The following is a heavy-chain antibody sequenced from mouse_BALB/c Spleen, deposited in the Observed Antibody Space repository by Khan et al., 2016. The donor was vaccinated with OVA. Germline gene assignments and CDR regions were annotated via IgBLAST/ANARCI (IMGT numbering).Heavy chain of an antibody. V-gene: IGHV10-1*02. CDR2: IRNKSNNYAT. CDR3: VRSSGYYFDY. CDR1: GFTFNTYA. J-gene: IGHJ2*01. D-gene: IGHD3-1*01. Sequence: EVKLLESGGGLVQPKGSLKLACAASGFTFNTYAMNWVRQAPGKGLEWVARIRNKSNNYATYYADSVKDRFTISRDDSQTILYLQMSNLKTEDTAMYYCVRSSGYYFDYWGQGTTLTVSS.